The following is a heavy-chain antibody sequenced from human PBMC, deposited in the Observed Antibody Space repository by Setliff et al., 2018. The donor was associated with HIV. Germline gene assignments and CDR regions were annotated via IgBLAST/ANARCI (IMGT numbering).Heavy chain of an antibody. Sequence: SETLSLTCAVYGGSFSGYWSWIRQPPGKGLEWIGEIHHSGITYYNPSLKSRVTVSIDTSKNQFSLKLHSVTAADTAVYFCATLRWLRSKHSDYWGQGTLVTVSS. V-gene: IGHV4-34*01. J-gene: IGHJ4*01. CDR3: ATLRWLRSKHSDY. CDR2: IHHSGIT. CDR1: GGSFSGY. D-gene: IGHD5-12*01.